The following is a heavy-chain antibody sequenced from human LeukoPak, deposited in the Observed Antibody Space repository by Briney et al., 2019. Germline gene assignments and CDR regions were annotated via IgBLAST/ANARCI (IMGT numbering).Heavy chain of an antibody. CDR1: GGSFSGYY. Sequence: SETLSLTCAVYGGSFSGYYWSWIRQPPGKGLEWIGEINHSGSTNYNPSLKSRVTISVDTSKNQFSLKLSSVTAADTAVYYCARDNRYDSSGSSDYWGQGTLVTVSS. V-gene: IGHV4-34*01. CDR2: INHSGST. D-gene: IGHD3-22*01. J-gene: IGHJ4*02. CDR3: ARDNRYDSSGSSDY.